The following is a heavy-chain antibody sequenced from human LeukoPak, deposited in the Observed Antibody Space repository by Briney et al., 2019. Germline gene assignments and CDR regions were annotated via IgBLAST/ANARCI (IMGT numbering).Heavy chain of an antibody. J-gene: IGHJ4*02. Sequence: GASVKVSCKASGGTFSSYAISWVRQAPGQGLEWMGGIIPIFGTANYAQKFQGRVTITADESTSTAYMELSSLRSEDTAVYYCARDSLTTVTTHVPFDYWGQGTLVTVSS. D-gene: IGHD4-17*01. CDR3: ARDSLTTVTTHVPFDY. CDR2: IIPIFGTA. V-gene: IGHV1-69*13. CDR1: GGTFSSYA.